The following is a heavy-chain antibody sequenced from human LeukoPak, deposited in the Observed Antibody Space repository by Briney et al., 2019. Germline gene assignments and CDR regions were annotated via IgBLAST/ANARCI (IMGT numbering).Heavy chain of an antibody. CDR1: GGSISSYY. Sequence: SETLSLTCTVSGGSISSYYWGWIRQPPGKGLEWIGYIYNRGSTNYNPSLKSRVTISVDTSKNQFSLKLRSVTAADTAVYYCARDRPGIAVAGDAFDIWGQGTMVTVSS. J-gene: IGHJ3*02. V-gene: IGHV4-59*01. D-gene: IGHD6-19*01. CDR2: IYNRGST. CDR3: ARDRPGIAVAGDAFDI.